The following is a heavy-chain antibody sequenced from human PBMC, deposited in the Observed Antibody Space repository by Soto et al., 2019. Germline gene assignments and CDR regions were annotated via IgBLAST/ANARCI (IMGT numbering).Heavy chain of an antibody. CDR1: GFSLTSPGMC. CDR2: IERDDDDK. Sequence: SGPTLVNPTETLTLTCTFSGFSLTSPGMCVSWIRQPPGRALEWLALIERDDDDKYYSTSLKTRLTISKDTRKNQVVLTMANMDPADTGTYYCARSIRGPRRFNGMDVWGQGTTVTVSS. D-gene: IGHD1-20*01. J-gene: IGHJ6*02. CDR3: ARSIRGPRRFNGMDV. V-gene: IGHV2-70*13.